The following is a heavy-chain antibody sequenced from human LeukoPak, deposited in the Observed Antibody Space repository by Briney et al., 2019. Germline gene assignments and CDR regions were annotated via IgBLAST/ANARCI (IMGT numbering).Heavy chain of an antibody. CDR2: ICSGGST. D-gene: IGHD6-13*01. Sequence: GGSLRLSCAASGFTVSSNYMSWARQAPGKGLEWVSVICSGGSTYYADSVKGRFTISRDNSKNTLYLQMNSLRAEDTAVYYCATSIIRRVAAAFDPWGQGTLVTVSS. CDR3: ATSIIRRVAAAFDP. J-gene: IGHJ5*02. CDR1: GFTVSSNY. V-gene: IGHV3-66*01.